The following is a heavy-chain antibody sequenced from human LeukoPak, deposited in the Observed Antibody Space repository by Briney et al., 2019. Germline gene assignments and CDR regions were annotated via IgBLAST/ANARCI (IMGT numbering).Heavy chain of an antibody. Sequence: ASVKVSCKASGGTFSSYTISWVRQAPGQGLEWMGRIIHILGIANYAQKFQGRVTITADQSTSTASMELSSLRSEDTAVYYCARYYDFWSGSPDNWFDLWGQGTLVTVSS. CDR2: IIHILGIA. D-gene: IGHD3-3*01. J-gene: IGHJ5*02. V-gene: IGHV1-69*02. CDR3: ARYYDFWSGSPDNWFDL. CDR1: GGTFSSYT.